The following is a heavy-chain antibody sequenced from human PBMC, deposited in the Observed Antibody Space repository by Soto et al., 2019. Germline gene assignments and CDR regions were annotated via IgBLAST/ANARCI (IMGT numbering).Heavy chain of an antibody. CDR3: ATLSYCSGGSCYSGVGYFDL. D-gene: IGHD2-15*01. CDR1: GFAFSTYA. CDR2: VSAGGGNT. Sequence: EVQLVESGGGLVQPGGSLRLSCAASGFAFSTYAMHWVRQAPGKGLEWVSAVSAGGGNTYYADSVKGRFTISRDNSKNTLSLRVNSLRAEDTAVYYCATLSYCSGGSCYSGVGYFDLWGRGTLVTVSS. J-gene: IGHJ2*01. V-gene: IGHV3-23*04.